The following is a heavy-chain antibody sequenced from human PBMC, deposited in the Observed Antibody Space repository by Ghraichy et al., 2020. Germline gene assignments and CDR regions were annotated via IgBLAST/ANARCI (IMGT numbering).Heavy chain of an antibody. CDR3: TTERCSSTSCYTAAYYYGMDV. J-gene: IGHJ6*02. CDR2: IKSKTDGGPT. V-gene: IGHV3-15*01. D-gene: IGHD2-2*02. CDR1: GFTYSNAG. Sequence: GGSLRLSCGASGFTYSNAGMMWVRQAPEEGLEWVGRIKSKTDGGPTDYAAPVKGRFTISRDDSKNTLYLQMNSLKTEDTAVYYCTTERCSSTSCYTAAYYYGMDVWGQGTTVNVAS.